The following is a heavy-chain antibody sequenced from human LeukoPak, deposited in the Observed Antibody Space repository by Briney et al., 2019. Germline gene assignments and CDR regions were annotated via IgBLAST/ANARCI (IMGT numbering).Heavy chain of an antibody. CDR1: GGSFSSSTYY. CDR2: IYYSGST. D-gene: IGHD2-15*01. J-gene: IGHJ5*02. CDR3: VGWVVPGWFDP. V-gene: IGHV4-39*01. Sequence: PSETLSLTCTVSGGSFSSSTYYWGWIRQPPGKGLEWIGTIYYSGSTYYNPSLNSRVTISVDTSKNQFSLKLSSVIATDTAVYYCVGWVVPGWFDPWGQGTLVTVSS.